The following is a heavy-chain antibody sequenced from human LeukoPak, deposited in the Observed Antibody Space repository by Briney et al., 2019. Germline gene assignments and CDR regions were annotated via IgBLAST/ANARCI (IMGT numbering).Heavy chain of an antibody. J-gene: IGHJ5*02. Sequence: PGGSLRLSCAASGFTFNSFAMTWVRQAPGKGLEWVSSILGSGDGTSYVDSVKGRFTISRDNFKNTMYLQMNSLRAEDTALYYCAKGKAADKLDWFDPWGQGTLVTVSS. D-gene: IGHD6-25*01. CDR1: GFTFNSFA. CDR2: ILGSGDGT. CDR3: AKGKAADKLDWFDP. V-gene: IGHV3-23*01.